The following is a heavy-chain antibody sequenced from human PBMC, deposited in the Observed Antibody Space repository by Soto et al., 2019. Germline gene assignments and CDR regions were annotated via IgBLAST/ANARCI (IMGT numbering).Heavy chain of an antibody. J-gene: IGHJ5*02. CDR1: GGSVSSGSYY. D-gene: IGHD6-13*01. V-gene: IGHV4-61*01. Sequence: SETLSLTCTVSGGSVSSGSYYWSWIRQPPGKGLEWIGYIYYSGSTNYNPSLKSRVTTSVDTSKNQFSLKLSSVTAADTAVYYCARDGPAAAGTGGNWFDPWGQGTLVTVSS. CDR2: IYYSGST. CDR3: ARDGPAAAGTGGNWFDP.